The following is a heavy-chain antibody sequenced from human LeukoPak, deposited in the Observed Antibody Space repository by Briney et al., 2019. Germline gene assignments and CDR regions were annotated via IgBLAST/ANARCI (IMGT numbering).Heavy chain of an antibody. J-gene: IGHJ2*01. CDR3: AKDVRYHLPPKYFDL. Sequence: SGGSLRLSCAASGFTFSSYAMSWVRQAPGKGLEWVSAISGSGGSTYYADSVKGRFTISRDNSKNTLYLQMNSVRADDTALYYCAKDVRYHLPPKYFDLWGRGTLITVSS. D-gene: IGHD1-14*01. V-gene: IGHV3-23*01. CDR2: ISGSGGST. CDR1: GFTFSSYA.